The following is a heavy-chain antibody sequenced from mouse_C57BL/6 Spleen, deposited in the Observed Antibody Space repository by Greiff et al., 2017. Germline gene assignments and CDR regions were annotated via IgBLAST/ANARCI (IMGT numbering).Heavy chain of an antibody. CDR2: LDPEDGDT. V-gene: IGHV14-1*01. CDR1: GFNIKDYY. J-gene: IGHJ2*01. D-gene: IGHD2-4*01. Sequence: VQLQHSGAELVRPGASVKLSCTASGFNIKDYYMHWVKQRPEQGLAWIGRLDPEDGDTAYAPKFQGKATMTADTSSNTAYKQLSSLTSEDTAVYYCTTASMITFDYGGQGTTLTVAS. CDR3: TTASMITFDY.